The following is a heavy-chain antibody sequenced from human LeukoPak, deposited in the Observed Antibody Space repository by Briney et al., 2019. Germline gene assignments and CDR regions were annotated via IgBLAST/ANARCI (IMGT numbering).Heavy chain of an antibody. V-gene: IGHV4-59*02. CDR1: GDSVTSHY. CDR2: THYSDNA. CDR3: AREGSVFVGVRGDYFDN. J-gene: IGHJ4*02. D-gene: IGHD3-16*01. Sequence: SETLSLTCTVSGDSVTSHYWNWIRQPPGKGLEWIGYTHYSDNADSNPSLKSRVTISLDTSDNQFSLKLSSVTAADTAVYYCAREGSVFVGVRGDYFDNWGQGALVTVSS.